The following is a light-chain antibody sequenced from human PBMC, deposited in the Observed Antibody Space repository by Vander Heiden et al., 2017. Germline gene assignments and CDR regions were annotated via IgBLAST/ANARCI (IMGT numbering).Light chain of an antibody. CDR1: SSDVGGYNY. CDR3: SSYTRSSTLV. Sequence: QSALTQPASVSGSPGQSITISCTGTSSDVGGYNYVSWYQQHPGKAPKLMIYEVSNRPSGVSNRCSGSKSANTASLTISGLQAEDEADYYCSSYTRSSTLVFGSGTKLTVL. J-gene: IGLJ2*01. CDR2: EVS. V-gene: IGLV2-14*01.